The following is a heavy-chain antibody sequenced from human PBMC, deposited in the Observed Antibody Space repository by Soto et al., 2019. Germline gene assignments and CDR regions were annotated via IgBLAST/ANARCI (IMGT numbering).Heavy chain of an antibody. CDR1: GYSFTSYG. J-gene: IGHJ3*02. Sequence: RGESLTSSCKFSGYSFTSYGIVWVRQMPGKRLEWMGIIYPADSDTRYSPSFQGHVTTSADKSFTTAYLQWSSLKASDTAMYYCAQSPRLPEAFDIWGQGTMVTVSS. CDR2: IYPADSDT. V-gene: IGHV5-51*01. CDR3: AQSPRLPEAFDI.